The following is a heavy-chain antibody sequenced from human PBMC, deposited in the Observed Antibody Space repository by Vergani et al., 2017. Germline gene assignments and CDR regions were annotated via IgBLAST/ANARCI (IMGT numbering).Heavy chain of an antibody. Sequence: QVQLQESGPGLVKPSETLSLTCTVSGGSVSSGSYYWSWIRQPPGKGLEWIGYIYYSGSTHYNPSLKSRVTISVDTSKNQFSLKLSSVTAADTAVYYCARRRYYYDSSGYSYFDYWGQGTLVTVSS. V-gene: IGHV4-61*01. D-gene: IGHD3-22*01. J-gene: IGHJ4*02. CDR2: IYYSGST. CDR3: ARRRYYYDSSGYSYFDY. CDR1: GGSVSSGSYY.